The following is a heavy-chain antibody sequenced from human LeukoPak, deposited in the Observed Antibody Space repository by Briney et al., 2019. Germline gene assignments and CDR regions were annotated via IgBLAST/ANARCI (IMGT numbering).Heavy chain of an antibody. V-gene: IGHV3-48*03. J-gene: IGHJ4*02. D-gene: IGHD4-23*01. CDR2: ISGSGSTK. CDR1: GFTFSRFE. Sequence: GGSLRLSCAASGFTFSRFEMNWVRQGPGKGLEWVSYISGSGSTKYYAETAKGRFTISRDSGKNSLYLLMNSLRAEDTAVYYCARDYGGVMFDSWGQGTLVTVSS. CDR3: ARDYGGVMFDS.